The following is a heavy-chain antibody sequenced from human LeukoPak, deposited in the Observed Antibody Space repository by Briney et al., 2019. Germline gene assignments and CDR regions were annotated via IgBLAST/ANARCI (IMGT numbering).Heavy chain of an antibody. Sequence: SVKVSCKASGGTFSSYAISWVRQAPGQGLEWMGRIIPILGIANYAQKFQGRVTITADKSTSTAYMELSSLRSEDTAVYYCAFHYYYDSSGYTLEYFQHWGQGTLVTVSS. J-gene: IGHJ1*01. D-gene: IGHD3-22*01. CDR1: GGTFSSYA. V-gene: IGHV1-69*04. CDR3: AFHYYYDSSGYTLEYFQH. CDR2: IIPILGIA.